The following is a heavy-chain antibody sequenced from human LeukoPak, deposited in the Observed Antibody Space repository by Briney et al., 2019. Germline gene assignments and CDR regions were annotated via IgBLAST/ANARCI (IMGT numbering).Heavy chain of an antibody. CDR2: ISYSGNT. J-gene: IGHJ5*02. Sequence: PSETLSLTCAVSGGYISADYWIWIRQPPGTGLEWIGYISYSGNTNYTPSLKSRVTISQDTSKNQFSLRLSSVTAADAAMYYCARRVPSGFVDTWGQGTLVSVSS. CDR1: GGYISADY. CDR3: ARRVPSGFVDT. V-gene: IGHV4-59*08. D-gene: IGHD5-12*01.